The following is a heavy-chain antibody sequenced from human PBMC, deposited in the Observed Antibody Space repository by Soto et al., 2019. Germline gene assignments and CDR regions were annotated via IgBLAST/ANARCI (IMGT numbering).Heavy chain of an antibody. V-gene: IGHV2-70*01. J-gene: IGHJ4*02. CDR1: GFSLSTSGMC. D-gene: IGHD3-9*01. Sequence: SGPTLVNPTQTLTLTCTFSGFSLSTSGMCVSWIRQPPGKALEWLALIDWDDDKYYSTSLKTRLTISKDTSKNQVVLTMTNMDPVDTATYYCARIRAYYDILTGSHVKYFDYWGQGTLVTVSS. CDR2: IDWDDDK. CDR3: ARIRAYYDILTGSHVKYFDY.